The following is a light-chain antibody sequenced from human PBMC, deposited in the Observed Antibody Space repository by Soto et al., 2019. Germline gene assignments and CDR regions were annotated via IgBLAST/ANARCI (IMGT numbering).Light chain of an antibody. CDR1: QSLTSTY. V-gene: IGKV3-20*01. J-gene: IGKJ1*01. CDR2: DAS. CDR3: QQYGDSPRT. Sequence: EIVLTQSPATLSLSPGGRATLSCRASQSLTSTYLAWYQQKPGQAPRLVIYDASSRATGIPDRFSGSGSGTDFTLTISRLEPEDFAVYYCQQYGDSPRTFGQGTKVE.